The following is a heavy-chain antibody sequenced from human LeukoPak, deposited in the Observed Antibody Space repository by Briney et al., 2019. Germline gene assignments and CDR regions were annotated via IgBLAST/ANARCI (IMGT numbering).Heavy chain of an antibody. CDR2: IYYSGST. CDR3: ARDGGEYDYVWGSYRAVSHWFDP. CDR1: GGSISSYY. J-gene: IGHJ5*02. Sequence: PSETLSLTCTVSGGSISSYYWSWIRQPPGKGLEWIGYIYYSGSTNYNPSLKSRVTISVDTSKNQFSLKLSSVPAADTAVYYCARDGGEYDYVWGSYRAVSHWFDPWGQGTLVTVSS. V-gene: IGHV4-59*01. D-gene: IGHD3-16*01.